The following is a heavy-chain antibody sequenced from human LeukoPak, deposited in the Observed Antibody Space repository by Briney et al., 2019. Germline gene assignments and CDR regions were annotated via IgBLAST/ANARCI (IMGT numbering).Heavy chain of an antibody. CDR2: ISGGGATS. CDR1: GFTFNTYA. CDR3: AKDGSSGIAATADAFDI. V-gene: IGHV3-23*01. J-gene: IGHJ3*02. D-gene: IGHD6-13*01. Sequence: GSPCPSRAASGFTFNTYAMSWVRQAPGKGLEWVSAISGGGATSYYADSVEGRFTISRDNSKNTLYLRINSLRAEDTAIYYCAKDGSSGIAATADAFDIWGQGTLVTVSS.